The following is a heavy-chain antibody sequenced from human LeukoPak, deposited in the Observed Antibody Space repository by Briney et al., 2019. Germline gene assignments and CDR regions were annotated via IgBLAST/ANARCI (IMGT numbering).Heavy chain of an antibody. CDR1: GFTFSSHW. V-gene: IGHV3-74*01. CDR3: VRARTTVPNLFDY. CDR2: INGDETST. Sequence: GGSLRLSCAASGFTFSSHWMHWARQGPGKGLVWVSRINGDETSTAYADSVKGRFTISRDNAKNTLYLQMNSLRADDTAVYYCVRARTTVPNLFDYWGREPWSPSPQ. D-gene: IGHD4-17*01. J-gene: IGHJ4*02.